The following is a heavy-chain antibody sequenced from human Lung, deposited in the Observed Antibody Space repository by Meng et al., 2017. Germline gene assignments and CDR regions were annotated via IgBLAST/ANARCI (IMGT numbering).Heavy chain of an antibody. CDR1: GSTFAAYW. CDR3: ARDEDISAAGKLFGDY. J-gene: IGHJ4*02. CDR2: IDTKSDTT. Sequence: HVQLMQAGRDVKKPCASVKGYCKASGSTFAAYWIQWVRQAAVKGLEWMGRIDTKSDTTHYAQKFQGRVTMTRDTSISTAYMELSGLRSDDTAVYYCARDEDISAAGKLFGDYWGQGTLVTVSS. D-gene: IGHD6-13*01. V-gene: IGHV1-2*06.